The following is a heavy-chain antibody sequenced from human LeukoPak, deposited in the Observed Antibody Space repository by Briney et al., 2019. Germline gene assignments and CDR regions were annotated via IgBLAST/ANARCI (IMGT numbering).Heavy chain of an antibody. Sequence: KPSETLSLTCTVSGGSISSYYWSWIRQPPGKGLEWIGYIYYSGNTNCNPSLKSRVTISVDTSRNQFSLKLSSVTATDTAVYYCARMIGDDAFDIWGQGTMVTVSS. J-gene: IGHJ3*02. CDR2: IYYSGNT. CDR3: ARMIGDDAFDI. CDR1: GGSISSYY. D-gene: IGHD3-22*01. V-gene: IGHV4-59*08.